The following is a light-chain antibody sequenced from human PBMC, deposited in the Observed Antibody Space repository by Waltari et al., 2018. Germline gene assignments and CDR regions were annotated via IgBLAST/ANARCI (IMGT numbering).Light chain of an antibody. CDR3: QQYVSSPLT. V-gene: IGKV3-20*01. CDR1: QSVSSTY. CDR2: GAS. J-gene: IGKJ4*01. Sequence: EIVLTQSPGTLSLSPGERATLSCRTSQSVSSTYIAWYQQKPGQTPRLLIDGASNRATGNPDRFSGSGSGTDFTLTISRLEPEDSAVYYCQQYVSSPLTFGGGTKVEIK.